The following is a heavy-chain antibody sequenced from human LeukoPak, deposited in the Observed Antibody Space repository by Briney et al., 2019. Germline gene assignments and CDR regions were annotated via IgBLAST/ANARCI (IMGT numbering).Heavy chain of an antibody. CDR2: IYYTGNT. V-gene: IGHV4-59*01. CDR1: GGSLSNSF. D-gene: IGHD1-26*01. CDR3: GRDSGSSPPFDY. Sequence: PSETLSLTCTVSGGSLSNSFWSWIRQTPGKGLEWIAHIYYTGNTKYNPSLKSRVTISVDTSKNQFSLRLSSVTAADTAVYYCGRDSGSSPPFDYWGRGTLVSVSS. J-gene: IGHJ4*02.